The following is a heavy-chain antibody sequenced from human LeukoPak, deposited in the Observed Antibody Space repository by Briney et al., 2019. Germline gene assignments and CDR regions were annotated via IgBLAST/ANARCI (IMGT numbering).Heavy chain of an antibody. CDR2: ISGSGGST. Sequence: GGSLRLSCAASGFTFSSYGMSWVRQAPGKGLEWVSAISGSGGSTYYADSVKGRFTISRDNSKNTLYLQMNSLKTEDTAVYYCTTEPPMDFFVVLPAWGQGTLVTVSS. D-gene: IGHD2-2*01. CDR1: GFTFSSYG. J-gene: IGHJ5*02. CDR3: TTEPPMDFFVVLPA. V-gene: IGHV3-23*01.